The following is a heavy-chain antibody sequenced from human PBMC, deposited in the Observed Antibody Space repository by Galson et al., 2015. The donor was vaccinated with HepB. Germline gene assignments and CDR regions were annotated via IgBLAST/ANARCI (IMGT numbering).Heavy chain of an antibody. J-gene: IGHJ3*01. D-gene: IGHD1-14*01. V-gene: IGHV1-69*13. CDR1: GGTFSHTA. Sequence: SVKVSCKASGGTFSHTAISWVRQAPGQGLEWLGGIITTVDKPYIAQKLRGRLTITADASTHTVYMELDSLRSEDTAVYFCARDRSTSEPYDAFDVWGQGTMLTVSS. CDR3: ARDRSTSEPYDAFDV. CDR2: IITTVDKP.